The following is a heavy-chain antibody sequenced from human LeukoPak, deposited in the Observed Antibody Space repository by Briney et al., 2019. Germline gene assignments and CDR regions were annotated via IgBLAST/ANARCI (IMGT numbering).Heavy chain of an antibody. V-gene: IGHV3-7*01. Sequence: GGSLRLSCAASGSTFSSYWMSWVRQAPGKGLEWVANIKQDGSEKYYVDSVKGRFTISRDNAKNSLYLQMDSLRAEDTAVYYCARDLGDFWSGSIWFDYWGQGTLVTVSS. CDR3: ARDLGDFWSGSIWFDY. CDR2: IKQDGSEK. J-gene: IGHJ4*02. D-gene: IGHD3-3*01. CDR1: GSTFSSYW.